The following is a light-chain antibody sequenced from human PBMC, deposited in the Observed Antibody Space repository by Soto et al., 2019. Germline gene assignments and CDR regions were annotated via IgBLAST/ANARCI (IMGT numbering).Light chain of an antibody. CDR1: SSDLGSYNL. Sequence: SALTQPASVSGSPGQSITLSCTGTSSDLGSYNLVSWYQQHPGKAPKLMIYEGSKRPSGVSYRFSGSKSANTASLTISGLQTEDEADYYCCSYAGSSTFVFGTGTKATVL. V-gene: IGLV2-23*01. CDR2: EGS. J-gene: IGLJ1*01. CDR3: CSYAGSSTFV.